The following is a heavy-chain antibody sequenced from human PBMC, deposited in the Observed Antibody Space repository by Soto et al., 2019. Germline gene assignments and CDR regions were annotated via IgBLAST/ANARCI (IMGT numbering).Heavy chain of an antibody. CDR1: GYGFTTYD. CDR3: ARGRYGDY. V-gene: IGHV1-18*01. Sequence: QVHLVQSGAEVKKPGASVKVSCKGSGYGFTTYDITWVRQAPGQGLEWMAWISAHNGNTNYAQKLQGRVTVTRDPSTSTAYMELRSLRSDDTAVYYCARGRYGDYWGQGALVTVSS. J-gene: IGHJ4*02. CDR2: ISAHNGNT. D-gene: IGHD1-1*01.